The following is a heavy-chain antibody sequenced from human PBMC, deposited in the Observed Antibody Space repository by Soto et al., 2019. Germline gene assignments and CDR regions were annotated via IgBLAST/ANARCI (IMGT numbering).Heavy chain of an antibody. CDR3: ACRLTLATTTGAAYDL. Sequence: QVQLQESGPGLVKPSETLSLTCTVSSGSIINYYWSWIRQPPGQGLEWIGFMYYSGSTNYHSFLKGRVTMSADMSRQQLYLELNSVTGTYMVVYYGACRLTLATTTGAAYDLWGQGTMVTVSS. CDR1: SGSIINYY. J-gene: IGHJ3*01. D-gene: IGHD1-26*01. CDR2: MYYSGST. V-gene: IGHV4-59*08.